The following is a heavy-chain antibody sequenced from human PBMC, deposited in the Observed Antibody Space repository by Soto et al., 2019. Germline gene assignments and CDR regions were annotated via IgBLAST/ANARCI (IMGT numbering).Heavy chain of an antibody. CDR2: IIPIFGTA. CDR1: GGTFSSYA. V-gene: IGHV1-69*13. CDR3: ARDMKMATRYYYYYGMDV. Sequence: SVKVSCKASGGTFSSYAISWVRQAPGQGLEWMGGIIPIFGTANYAQKFQGRVTIAADESTSTAYVELSSLRSEDTAVYYCARDMKMATRYYYYYGMDVWGQGTTVTVSS. D-gene: IGHD5-12*01. J-gene: IGHJ6*02.